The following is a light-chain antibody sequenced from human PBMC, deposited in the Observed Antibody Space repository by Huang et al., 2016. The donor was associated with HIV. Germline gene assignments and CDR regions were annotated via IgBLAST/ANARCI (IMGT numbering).Light chain of an antibody. V-gene: IGKV3-15*01. CDR3: QQYNNWHLT. J-gene: IGKJ4*01. Sequence: IVMTQTPATLPVSPGGRATLSCRASQSVGGNMAWYQQKPGQAPRLIIYVSTTRAAGVPARFSGSGSGTDFTLTIYNLQSEDFAVYYCQQYNNWHLTFGGGTTV. CDR1: QSVGGN. CDR2: VST.